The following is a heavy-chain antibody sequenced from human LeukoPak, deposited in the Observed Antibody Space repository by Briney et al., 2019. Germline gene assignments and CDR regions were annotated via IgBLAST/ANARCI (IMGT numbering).Heavy chain of an antibody. Sequence: GGSLRLSCTTSGFTFGDYAMHWVRQAPGKGLEWVAVISYDGSNKYYSDSVKGRFTISRDNSKKTLYLQMNSLRTEDTAVYYCARVGSGMVRENPDYYYYGMDVWGQGTTVTVSS. CDR2: ISYDGSNK. CDR1: GFTFGDYA. D-gene: IGHD3-10*01. V-gene: IGHV3-30-3*01. J-gene: IGHJ6*02. CDR3: ARVGSGMVRENPDYYYYGMDV.